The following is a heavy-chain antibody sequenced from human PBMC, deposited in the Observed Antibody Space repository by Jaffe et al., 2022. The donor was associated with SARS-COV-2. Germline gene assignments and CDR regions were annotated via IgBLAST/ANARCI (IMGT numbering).Heavy chain of an antibody. D-gene: IGHD1-1*01. Sequence: EVQLLESGGGLVQPGGSLRLSCAASGFTFSSYAMSWVRQAPGKGLEWVSAISGSGGSTYYADSVKGRFTISRDNSKNTLYLQMNSLRAEDTAVYYCGSRSVHSDPILPYFDYWGQGTLVTVSS. CDR2: ISGSGGST. V-gene: IGHV3-23*01. CDR3: GSRSVHSDPILPYFDY. J-gene: IGHJ4*02. CDR1: GFTFSSYA.